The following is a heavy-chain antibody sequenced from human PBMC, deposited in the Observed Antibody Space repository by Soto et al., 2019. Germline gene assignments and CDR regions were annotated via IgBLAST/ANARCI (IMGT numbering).Heavy chain of an antibody. CDR1: GGSFSCYY. V-gene: IGHV4-34*01. D-gene: IGHD6-6*01. J-gene: IGHJ6*02. Sequence: SETLSLTCAVYGGSFSCYYWSWIRQPPGKGLEWIGEINHSGSTNYNPSLKSRVTISVDTSKNQFSLKLSSVTAADTAVYYCARRIAARLAYYYYYGMDVWGQGTTVTVSS. CDR2: INHSGST. CDR3: ARRIAARLAYYYYYGMDV.